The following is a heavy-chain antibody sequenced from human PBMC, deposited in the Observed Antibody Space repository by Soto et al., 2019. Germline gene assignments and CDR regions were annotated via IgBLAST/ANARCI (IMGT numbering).Heavy chain of an antibody. CDR3: ARLGSGMDV. Sequence: GESLKISCMGSGYSFTTSWIAWVRQMPGKGLEWMGIIFPSDSDTRYSPSFQGQVTISADKSTSTAYLQWSSLKASDTAMYYCARLGSGMDVWGQGTTVTVSS. CDR2: IFPSDSDT. CDR1: GYSFTTSW. D-gene: IGHD3-10*01. V-gene: IGHV5-51*01. J-gene: IGHJ6*02.